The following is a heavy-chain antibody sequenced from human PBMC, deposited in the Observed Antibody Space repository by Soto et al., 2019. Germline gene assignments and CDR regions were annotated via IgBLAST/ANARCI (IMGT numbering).Heavy chain of an antibody. Sequence: QVQLQESGPGLVKPSQTLSLTCTVSGGSISSGDYYWSWIRQPPGKGLEWIGYIYYSGSTYYNPYLKRRVTISVDTSKNPFSLKLSSVTAADTAVYYCARERPDGARLAPWGQGTLVTVSS. CDR1: GGSISSGDYY. D-gene: IGHD6-6*01. J-gene: IGHJ5*02. CDR3: ARERPDGARLAP. CDR2: IYYSGST. V-gene: IGHV4-30-4*01.